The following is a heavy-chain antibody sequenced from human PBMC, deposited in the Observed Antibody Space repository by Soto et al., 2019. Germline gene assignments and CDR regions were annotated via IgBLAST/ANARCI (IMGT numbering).Heavy chain of an antibody. CDR3: VRGIGYIDS. V-gene: IGHV6-1*01. CDR1: GDSVSSNSAA. Sequence: QVQLQQSGPGLVKPSQTLSLTCAISGDSVSSNSAAWSWLRQSPSRGLEWLGRTYYRSRWYNDYALSVXXRXTNXPDTSKNQFSLQLKSVTPEDTAMYYCVRGIGYIDSWGQGTLVTVSS. J-gene: IGHJ4*02. CDR2: TYYRSRWYN. D-gene: IGHD3-3*01.